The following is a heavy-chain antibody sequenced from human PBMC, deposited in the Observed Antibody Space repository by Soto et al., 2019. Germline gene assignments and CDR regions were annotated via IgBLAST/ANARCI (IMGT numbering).Heavy chain of an antibody. CDR2: ISYSGNT. D-gene: IGHD6-6*01. CDR3: VRDAYSSSHFDY. V-gene: IGHV4-59*01. J-gene: IGHJ4*02. CDR1: GASISSYY. Sequence: QVQLQESGPGLVKPSETLSLTCTVSGASISSYYWSWIRQPPGKRLEWVGFISYSGNTNYNPSLERRVTISVDTSKNQFSLRLSSVTAADTAVYYCVRDAYSSSHFDYWGQGTLVTVSS.